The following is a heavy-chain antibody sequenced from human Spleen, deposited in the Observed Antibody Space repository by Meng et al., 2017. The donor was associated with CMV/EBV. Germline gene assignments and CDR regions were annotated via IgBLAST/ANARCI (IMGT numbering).Heavy chain of an antibody. CDR2: MSDDGSSK. CDR3: ARDYGAGYDYYYGMDV. CDR1: GFTFSDYA. J-gene: IGHJ6*02. V-gene: IGHV3-30-3*01. Sequence: GGSLRLSCAASGFTFSDYALHWVRQAPGKGLEWVALMSDDGSSKYSADSVKGRLTISRGNSKNTMYLQMNSLRAEDTAVYYCARDYGAGYDYYYGMDVWGQGTTVTVSS. D-gene: IGHD3-10*01.